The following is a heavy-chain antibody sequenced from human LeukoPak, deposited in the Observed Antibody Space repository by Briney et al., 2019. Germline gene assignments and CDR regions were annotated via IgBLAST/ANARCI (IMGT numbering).Heavy chain of an antibody. CDR1: GFIVTSNY. CDR3: AKENPYYYYIDV. V-gene: IGHV3-66*01. J-gene: IGHJ6*03. CDR2: IYGGDST. Sequence: GGSLRLSCAASGFIVTSNYMSWVRQAPGKGLEWVSVIYGGDSTYYADSVKGRFTISRDNSKNTLYLQMNSLRAEDTAVYYCAKENPYYYYIDVWGKGTTVTVSS.